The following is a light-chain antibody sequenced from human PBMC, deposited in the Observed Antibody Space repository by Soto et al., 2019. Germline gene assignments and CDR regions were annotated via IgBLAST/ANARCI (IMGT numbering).Light chain of an antibody. CDR1: SSNIGSNY. CDR2: RNN. Sequence: QSVLTQPPSASGTPGQRVTISCSGSSSNIGSNYVYWYQQLPGTAPKLLIYRNNQRPSGVPDRFSGSKSGTSASLAISGLRSEDEDDYYCAAWDDSLIGYVFGTGTKLTVL. V-gene: IGLV1-47*01. J-gene: IGLJ1*01. CDR3: AAWDDSLIGYV.